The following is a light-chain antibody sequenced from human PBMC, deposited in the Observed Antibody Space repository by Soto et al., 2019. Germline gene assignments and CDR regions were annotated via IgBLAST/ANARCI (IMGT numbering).Light chain of an antibody. CDR2: DTS. CDR1: QDISNL. Sequence: DIQMTQSPSSLSASVGDRVTMTCQASQDISNLLNWFQQKPGKAPNLLIYDTSVLETGVPSRFSGSGSGTDFTFTISSLHPEDIATYYCQQYDNLPITFGQRTKVDVK. V-gene: IGKV1-33*01. J-gene: IGKJ1*01. CDR3: QQYDNLPIT.